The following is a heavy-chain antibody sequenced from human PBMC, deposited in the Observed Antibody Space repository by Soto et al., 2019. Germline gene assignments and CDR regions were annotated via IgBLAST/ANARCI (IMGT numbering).Heavy chain of an antibody. D-gene: IGHD3-22*01. CDR3: AREIAVIKDFDY. Sequence: PGGSLRLSCAASGFTFSSYEMNWVRQAPGKGLEWVSYISSSGSTIYYADSVKGRFTISRDNAKNSLYLQMNSLRAEDTAVYYCAREIAVIKDFDYWGQGTLVTVSS. CDR2: ISSSGSTI. J-gene: IGHJ4*02. V-gene: IGHV3-48*03. CDR1: GFTFSSYE.